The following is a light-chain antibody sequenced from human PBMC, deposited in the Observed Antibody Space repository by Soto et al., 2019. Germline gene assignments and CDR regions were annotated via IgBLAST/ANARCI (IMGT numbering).Light chain of an antibody. CDR3: QQYGSSRT. V-gene: IGKV3-20*01. CDR1: QSVTSSY. J-gene: IGKJ1*01. Sequence: VLTQSPGTLSLSPGERATLSCRASQSVTSSYLAWYQQKPGQAPRLLIYGASNRATGIPDRFSRSGSGTDFSLTISRLEPEDFAVYYCQQYGSSRTFGQGTKVDIK. CDR2: GAS.